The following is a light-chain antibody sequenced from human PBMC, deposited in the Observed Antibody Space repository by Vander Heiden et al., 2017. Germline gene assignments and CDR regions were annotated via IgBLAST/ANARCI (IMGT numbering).Light chain of an antibody. Sequence: QSALTQPPSASGSPGQSVTISCTGTSGDVGGHNYVSWYQQHPGKAPKLMIYEVNERPSGVPYRFSGSKSGNTASLTVSGLQAEDEGDYYCSSYAGGNYVVFGGGTKLTVL. CDR2: EVN. J-gene: IGLJ3*02. V-gene: IGLV2-8*01. CDR3: SSYAGGNYVV. CDR1: SGDVGGHNY.